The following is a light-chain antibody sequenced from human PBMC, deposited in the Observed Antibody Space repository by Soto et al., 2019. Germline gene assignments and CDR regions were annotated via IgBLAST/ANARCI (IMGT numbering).Light chain of an antibody. V-gene: IGLV2-11*01. J-gene: IGLJ1*01. CDR3: CSYAGSYTYV. CDR1: SSDVGGYNY. CDR2: DVS. Sequence: QSVLTQPRSVSGSPGQSVTISCTGTSSDVGGYNYVSWYQQHPGKAPKLMISDVSKRPSGVPDRFSGSKSDNTASLTISGLQAEDEADYHCCSYAGSYTYVFGTGTKVTVL.